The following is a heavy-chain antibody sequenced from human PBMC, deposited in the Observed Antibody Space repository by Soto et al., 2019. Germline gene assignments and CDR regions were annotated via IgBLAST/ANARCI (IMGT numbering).Heavy chain of an antibody. D-gene: IGHD5-12*01. J-gene: IGHJ4*02. CDR2: ISYDGSNK. CDR3: ASLTDGYNFSVDY. CDR1: GFTFSSYA. Sequence: GGSLRLSCAASGFTFSSYAMHWVRQAPGKGLEWVAVISYDGSNKYYADSVKGRFTISRDNSKNTLYLQMNSLRAEDTAVYYCASLTDGYNFSVDYWGQGTLVTVSS. V-gene: IGHV3-30-3*01.